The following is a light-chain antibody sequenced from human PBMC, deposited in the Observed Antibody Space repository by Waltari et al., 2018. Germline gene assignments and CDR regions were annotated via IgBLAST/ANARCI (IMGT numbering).Light chain of an antibody. CDR2: EVS. CDR1: SXDAGGYNY. CDR3: SSYTSSSTVV. J-gene: IGLJ2*01. V-gene: IGLV2-14*01. Sequence: QSALTQPASVSGSPGQSITISCTGTSXDAGGYNYVSWYQQHPGKAPKLMIYEVSNRPSGVSNRFSGSKSGNTASLTISGLQAEDEADYYCSSYTSSSTVVFXGGTKLTVL.